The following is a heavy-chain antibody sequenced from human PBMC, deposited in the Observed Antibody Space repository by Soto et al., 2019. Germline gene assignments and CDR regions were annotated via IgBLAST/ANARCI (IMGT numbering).Heavy chain of an antibody. Sequence: PSGTLSLTCTVSGGSISSGNYYWSWIRQPPGKGLEWIGYIYHSGSTYYNPSLKSRVTISVDRSKNQFSLKLSSVTAADTAVYYCASYYWGLDYWGQGTLVTVSS. J-gene: IGHJ4*02. V-gene: IGHV4-30-2*01. CDR3: ASYYWGLDY. CDR2: IYHSGST. D-gene: IGHD3-10*01. CDR1: GGSISSGNYY.